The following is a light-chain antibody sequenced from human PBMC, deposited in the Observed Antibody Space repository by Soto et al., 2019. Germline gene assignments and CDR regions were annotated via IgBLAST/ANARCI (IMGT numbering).Light chain of an antibody. V-gene: IGKV3-20*01. CDR3: HRFAISART. CDR2: SAS. Sequence: TEERGTLSCRASQNLGTLYLAWFQQKSGQAPRLLIYSASRRATGIPDRFTGSGSGTDFTLTINSVAPEGRATYYCHRFAISARTLCQCSKV. J-gene: IGKJ1*01. CDR1: QNLGTLY.